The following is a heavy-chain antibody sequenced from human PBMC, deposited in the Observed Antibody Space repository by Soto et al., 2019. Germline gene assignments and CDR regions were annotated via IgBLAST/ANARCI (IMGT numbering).Heavy chain of an antibody. D-gene: IGHD3-10*01. V-gene: IGHV1-18*01. CDR3: ARDGLLWFGELSVPHYYFDY. Sequence: ASVKVSCKASGYTFTSYGISWVRQAPGQGLEWMGWISAYNGNTNYAQKLQGRVTMTTDTSTSTAYMELRSLRSDDTAVYYCARDGLLWFGELSVPHYYFDYWGQGTLVTVSS. CDR1: GYTFTSYG. J-gene: IGHJ4*02. CDR2: ISAYNGNT.